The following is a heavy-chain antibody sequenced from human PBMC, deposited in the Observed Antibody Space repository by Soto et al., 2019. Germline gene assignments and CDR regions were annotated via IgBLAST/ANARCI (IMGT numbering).Heavy chain of an antibody. CDR3: AKFLEWFSDLDYYYYGMDV. CDR2: ISAYNGNT. V-gene: IGHV1-18*01. CDR1: GYTFTSYG. Sequence: ASVKVSCKASGYTFTSYGISWVRQAPGQGLEWMGWISAYNGNTNYAQKLKGRVTMTTDTSTSTAYMELRSLRFDDTAAYYCAKFLEWFSDLDYYYYGMDVWGQGTTVTVSS. J-gene: IGHJ6*02. D-gene: IGHD3-3*01.